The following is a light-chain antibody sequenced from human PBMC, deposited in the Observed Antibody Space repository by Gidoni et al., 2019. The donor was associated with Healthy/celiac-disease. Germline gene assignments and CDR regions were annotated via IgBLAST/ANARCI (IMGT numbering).Light chain of an antibody. Sequence: QSALTQPASVSGSPGQSTTISCTGTSRDVGSYNLVSWYQQHPGKAPKLMIDEGSKRPSGVSNRFSGSKSGNKASLTSSGIQAEDEADYYCCSYAGSRVVFGGGTKLTVI. CDR1: SRDVGSYNL. J-gene: IGLJ2*01. CDR2: EGS. V-gene: IGLV2-23*01. CDR3: CSYAGSRVV.